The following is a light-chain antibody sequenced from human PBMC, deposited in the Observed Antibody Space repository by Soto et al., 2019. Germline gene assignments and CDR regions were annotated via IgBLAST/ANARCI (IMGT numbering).Light chain of an antibody. Sequence: ENVLTQAPGTLSFSQGEGATLSCRASQSVTKNFLAWYQQKPGQAPRLLIYGASSRPGGIPDRFSGSGSGTDFTLTIPRLEPENFAVYYCQQYGSSPYTFGQGTKVDIK. V-gene: IGKV3-20*01. CDR3: QQYGSSPYT. J-gene: IGKJ2*01. CDR1: QSVTKNF. CDR2: GAS.